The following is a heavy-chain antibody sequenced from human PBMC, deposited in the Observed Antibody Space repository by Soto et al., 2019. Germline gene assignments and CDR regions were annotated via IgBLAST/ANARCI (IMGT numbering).Heavy chain of an antibody. CDR3: ARVTGEESVYFDY. V-gene: IGHV3-53*01. CDR2: IYSGGST. D-gene: IGHD2-21*01. Sequence: GGSLRLSCAASGFTVSSNYMSWVRQAPGKGLEWVSVIYSGGSTYYADSVKGRVTISRDNSKKTLYLQMNSLRAEDTAVYCCARVTGEESVYFDYWGQGTLVTVSS. CDR1: GFTVSSNY. J-gene: IGHJ4*02.